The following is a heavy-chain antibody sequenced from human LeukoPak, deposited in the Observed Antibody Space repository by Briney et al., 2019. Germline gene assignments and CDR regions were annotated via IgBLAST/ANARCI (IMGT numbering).Heavy chain of an antibody. D-gene: IGHD4-17*01. CDR3: ARALMTTVTTVYYYYMDV. Sequence: SETLSLTCTVSGGSISSYYWSWIRQPPGKGLEWIGYIYYSGSTNYNPSLKSRVTISVDTSKNQFSLKLSSVTAADTAVYYCARALMTTVTTVYYYYMDVWGKGTTVTVSS. CDR2: IYYSGST. J-gene: IGHJ6*03. CDR1: GGSISSYY. V-gene: IGHV4-59*01.